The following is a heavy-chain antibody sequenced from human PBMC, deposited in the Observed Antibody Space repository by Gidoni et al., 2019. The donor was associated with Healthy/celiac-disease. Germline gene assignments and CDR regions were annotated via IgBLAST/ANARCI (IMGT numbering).Heavy chain of an antibody. D-gene: IGHD6-25*01. CDR1: GFTFTSYG. V-gene: IGHV1-18*01. J-gene: IGHJ6*02. CDR3: ARGRIAARAMDV. CDR2: ISAYIGNT. Sequence: QVLLVEFGAEVNKPGASVKVCCNDSGFTFTSYGSSWVRHAPEQGLEWMGWISAYIGNTNYSQKLQGRVTMTTDTSTSTAYMELRSLKSDDTAVYYCARGRIAARAMDVWGQGTTVTVSS.